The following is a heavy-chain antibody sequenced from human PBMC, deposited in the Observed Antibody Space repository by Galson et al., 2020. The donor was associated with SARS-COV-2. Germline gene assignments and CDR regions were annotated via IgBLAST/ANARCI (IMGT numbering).Heavy chain of an antibody. J-gene: IGHJ6*02. CDR1: GGSISSGNYY. CDR2: IYKSGNT. V-gene: IGHV4-61*02. Sequence: SETLSLTCTVSGGSISSGNYYWSWIRQPAGKGLEWIGRIYKSGNTNYNPSLWSQATISVDTSKNQFALKLRPVTAADTAVYYCARGNSPCVTIVGIGTGRWGMDVWGQGTAVTVSS. D-gene: IGHD3-3*01. CDR3: ARGNSPCVTIVGIGTGRWGMDV.